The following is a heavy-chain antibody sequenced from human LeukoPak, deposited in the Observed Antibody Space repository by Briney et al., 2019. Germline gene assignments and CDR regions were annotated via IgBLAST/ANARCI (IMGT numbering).Heavy chain of an antibody. CDR2: ISYDGSNK. D-gene: IGHD3-10*01. V-gene: IGHV3-30*18. CDR1: GFTFSSYG. J-gene: IGHJ4*02. Sequence: GRSLRLSCAASGFTFSSYGMHWVRQAPGKGLEWVAVISYDGSNKYYADSVKGRFTISRDNSKNTLYLQMNSLRAEDTAVYYCAKDGGDYYGSGSYPFDYWGQGTLVTVSS. CDR3: AKDGGDYYGSGSYPFDY.